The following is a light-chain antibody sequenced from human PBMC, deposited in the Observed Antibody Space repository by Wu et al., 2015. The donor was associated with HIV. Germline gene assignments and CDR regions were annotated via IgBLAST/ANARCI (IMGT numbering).Light chain of an antibody. V-gene: IGKV3-15*01. CDR2: GAS. CDR3: QQYHNWQT. CDR1: QSISSK. J-gene: IGKJ1*01. Sequence: EIVMTQSPATLSVSPGERATLFCRASQSISSKLVWYQQRPGQAPRLLTYGASTRATDIPARFSGSGSGTEFTLTISGKQSEDFAVYYCQQYHNWQTFGQGTKVEIK.